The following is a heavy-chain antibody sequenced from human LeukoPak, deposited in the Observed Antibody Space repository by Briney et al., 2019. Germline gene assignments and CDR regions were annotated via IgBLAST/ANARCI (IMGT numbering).Heavy chain of an antibody. CDR3: ARARPFSSGYYCLDY. CDR2: IWYDGSNK. Sequence: GGSLRLSCVLSGLTFSDAWMSWVRQAPGKGLEWVAVIWYDGSNKYYADSVKGRFTISRDNSKNTLYLQMNSLRAEDTAVYYCARARPFSSGYYCLDYWGQGTLVTVSS. J-gene: IGHJ4*02. D-gene: IGHD3-22*01. V-gene: IGHV3-33*08. CDR1: GLTFSDAW.